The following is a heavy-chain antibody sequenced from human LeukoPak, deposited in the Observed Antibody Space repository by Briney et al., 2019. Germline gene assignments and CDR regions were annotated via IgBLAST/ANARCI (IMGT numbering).Heavy chain of an antibody. CDR1: GYTLTANY. CDR3: ARDSGQWLANIGD. V-gene: IGHV1-2*02. D-gene: IGHD6-19*01. CDR2: ISPNSGGT. Sequence: ASVKVSCKASGYTLTANYMHWLRQAPGQGLEWMGWISPNSGGTNYAQKFQSRVTMTRDTSISTAYLELSSLRSDDTAVYFCARDSGQWLANIGDWGQGTLVTVSS. J-gene: IGHJ4*02.